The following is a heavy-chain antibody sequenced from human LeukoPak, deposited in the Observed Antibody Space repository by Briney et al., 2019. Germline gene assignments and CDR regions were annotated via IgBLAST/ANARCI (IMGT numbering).Heavy chain of an antibody. J-gene: IGHJ4*02. D-gene: IGHD5-24*01. CDR1: GFTFSSNA. CDR3: AKVADHALQYYFDY. CDR2: MSGRGNIT. Sequence: GGSLRLSCAASGFTFSSNAMSWVRQAPGKGLEWVSAMSGRGNITNYVDSVKGRFTISRDNSKNTLYLQMNSLRAEDTAVYYCAKVADHALQYYFDYWGQGTLVTVSS. V-gene: IGHV3-23*01.